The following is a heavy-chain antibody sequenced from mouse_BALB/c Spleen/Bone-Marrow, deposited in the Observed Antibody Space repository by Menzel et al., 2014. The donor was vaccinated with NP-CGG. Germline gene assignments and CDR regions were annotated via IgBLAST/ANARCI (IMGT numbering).Heavy chain of an antibody. V-gene: IGHV1-31*01. CDR2: IYPYNGFS. CDR1: GYSFTGYY. CDR3: ESRGEYFDV. J-gene: IGHJ1*01. Sequence: EVHLVESGPELVKPGASVKISCKASGYSFTGYYMHWVKQSHGNSLDWIGYIYPYNGFSSYNQKFKGRATLTVDKSSSTAYMELRSLTSDDSAVYYCESRGEYFDVWGAGTTVTVSS.